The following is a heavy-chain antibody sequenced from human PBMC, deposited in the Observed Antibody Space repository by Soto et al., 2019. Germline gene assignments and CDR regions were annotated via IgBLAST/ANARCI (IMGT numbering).Heavy chain of an antibody. CDR1: GFTFSSYA. D-gene: IGHD3-9*01. CDR3: VKDGGYDTDGI. Sequence: GSLRLSCSASGFTFSSYAMHWVRQAPGKGLEYVSAISSNGGSTYYADSVKGRFTISRDNSKNTPYLQMSSLRAEDTAVYYCVKDGGYDTDGIWGQGTLVTVSS. CDR2: ISSNGGST. J-gene: IGHJ4*02. V-gene: IGHV3-64D*08.